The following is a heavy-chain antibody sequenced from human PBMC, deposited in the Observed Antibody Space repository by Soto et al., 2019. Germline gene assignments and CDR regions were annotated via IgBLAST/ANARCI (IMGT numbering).Heavy chain of an antibody. CDR1: GYTFTSYD. CDR3: ARGSTSWEYYYYYYMDV. Sequence: QVQLVQSGAEVKKPGASVKVSCKASGYTFTSYDINWVRQATGQGLEWMGWMNPNSGNTGYAQKFEGRVTMTRNTSISTAYMELSSLRSEDTAVYYCARGSTSWEYYYYYYMDVWGKGTTVTVSS. V-gene: IGHV1-8*01. D-gene: IGHD2-2*01. J-gene: IGHJ6*03. CDR2: MNPNSGNT.